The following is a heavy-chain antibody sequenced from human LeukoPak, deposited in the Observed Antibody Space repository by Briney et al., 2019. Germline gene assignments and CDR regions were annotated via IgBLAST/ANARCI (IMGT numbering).Heavy chain of an antibody. V-gene: IGHV6-1*01. CDR1: GDSVSSNSVA. CDR2: TYYRSKWYT. D-gene: IGHD6-13*01. CDR3: ARIKQQLADY. J-gene: IGHJ4*02. Sequence: SQTLSLTCAISGDSVSSNSVAWHWIRQSPSRGLEWLGRTYYRSKWYTDYAESVKSRITINPDTSKNQFSLQLNSVTPEDTAVYYCARIKQQLADYWGQGTLVTVSS.